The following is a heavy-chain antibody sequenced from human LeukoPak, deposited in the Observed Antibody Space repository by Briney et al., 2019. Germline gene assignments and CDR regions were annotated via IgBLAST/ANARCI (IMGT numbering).Heavy chain of an antibody. Sequence: ASVKVSCKASGYTFSTYGITWVREAPGQGPEWVGWISGSTGSTHYAQAVQGRVTMTTDTSTGIAYMELRSLRSDDTAVYYCARVGRDCSSINCYWADWFDPWGQGTLVIVSS. V-gene: IGHV1-18*01. D-gene: IGHD2-2*01. CDR1: GYTFSTYG. CDR3: ARVGRDCSSINCYWADWFDP. CDR2: ISGSTGST. J-gene: IGHJ5*02.